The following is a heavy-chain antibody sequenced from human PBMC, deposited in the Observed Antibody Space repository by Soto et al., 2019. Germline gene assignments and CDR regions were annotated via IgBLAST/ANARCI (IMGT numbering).Heavy chain of an antibody. CDR2: IVVGSGNT. Sequence: SVKVSCKASGFTFTSSAVQWVRQARGQRLEWIGWIVVGSGNTNYAQKFQERVTITRDMSTSTAYTELSSLRSEDTAVYYCAADNFGYYASSGYYYVGYYGMDVWGQGTTVTVSS. D-gene: IGHD3-22*01. V-gene: IGHV1-58*01. CDR3: AADNFGYYASSGYYYVGYYGMDV. J-gene: IGHJ6*02. CDR1: GFTFTSSA.